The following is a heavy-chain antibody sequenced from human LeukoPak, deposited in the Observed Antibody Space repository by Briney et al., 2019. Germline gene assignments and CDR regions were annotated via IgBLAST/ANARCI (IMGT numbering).Heavy chain of an antibody. Sequence: GGSLRLSCAASGFTFSSYAMHWVRQAPGKGLEWVAVISYDGSNKYYADSVKGRFTISRDNSKNTLYLQMNSLRADDTAVYYCASRGIIMVRGVTGGDRSGRTELYYWGQGTLVTVSS. CDR2: ISYDGSNK. CDR1: GFTFSSYA. V-gene: IGHV3-30*04. CDR3: ASRGIIMVRGVTGGDRSGRTELYY. J-gene: IGHJ4*02. D-gene: IGHD3-10*01.